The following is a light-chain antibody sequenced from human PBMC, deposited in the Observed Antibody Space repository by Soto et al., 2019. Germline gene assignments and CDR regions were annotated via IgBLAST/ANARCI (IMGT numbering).Light chain of an antibody. J-gene: IGKJ1*01. Sequence: ETVLTQSPGTLSFSPGERATLSCRASQSITNNYLAWYQQKAGQVPRLLLYGASTRPTGIPDRFSGSGSGTDFTLTITRLEPDDFAVYYCQHYGSSPRTFGQGTKVEIK. CDR1: QSITNNY. CDR2: GAS. CDR3: QHYGSSPRT. V-gene: IGKV3-20*01.